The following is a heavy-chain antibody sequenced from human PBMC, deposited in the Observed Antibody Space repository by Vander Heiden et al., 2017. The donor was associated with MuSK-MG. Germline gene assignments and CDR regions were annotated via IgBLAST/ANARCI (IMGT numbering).Heavy chain of an antibody. D-gene: IGHD6-19*01. Sequence: QVQLQESGPGLVKPSQTLSLTCTVSSGSISSGRHYWNWIRQPAGKRLEWIGRVFSSGSTDYNPSLNGRVTMSVDTSKNQFSLNLSSVTAADTAVYYCAKFDVMAGHTDDWGQGTLVIVSS. J-gene: IGHJ4*02. CDR3: AKFDVMAGHTDD. V-gene: IGHV4-61*02. CDR2: VFSSGST. CDR1: SGSISSGRHY.